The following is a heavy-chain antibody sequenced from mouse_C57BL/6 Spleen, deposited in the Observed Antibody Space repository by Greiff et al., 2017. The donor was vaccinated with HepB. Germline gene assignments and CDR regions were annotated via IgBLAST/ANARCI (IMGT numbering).Heavy chain of an antibody. CDR2: IDPSDSYT. CDR1: GYTFTSYW. J-gene: IGHJ1*03. V-gene: IGHV1-50*01. D-gene: IGHD2-5*01. Sequence: VQLQQPGAELVKPGASVKLSCKASGYTFTSYWMQWVKQRPGQGLEWIGEIDPSDSYTNYNQKFKGKATLTVDTSSSTAYMQLSSLTSEDSAVYYCARRNYSNYEYFDVWGTGTTVTVSS. CDR3: ARRNYSNYEYFDV.